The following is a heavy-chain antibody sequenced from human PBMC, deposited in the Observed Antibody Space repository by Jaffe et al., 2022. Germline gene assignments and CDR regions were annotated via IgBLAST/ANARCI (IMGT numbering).Heavy chain of an antibody. CDR1: GYTFTSYD. CDR3: ARGLTTVTSLYYYYYYMDV. D-gene: IGHD4-17*01. Sequence: QVQLVQSGAEVKKPGASVKVSCKASGYTFTSYDINWVRQATGQGLEWMGWMNPNSGNTGYAQKFQGRVTMTRNTSISTAYMELSSLRSEDTAVYYCARGLTTVTSLYYYYYYMDVWGKGTTVTVSS. V-gene: IGHV1-8*01. J-gene: IGHJ6*03. CDR2: MNPNSGNT.